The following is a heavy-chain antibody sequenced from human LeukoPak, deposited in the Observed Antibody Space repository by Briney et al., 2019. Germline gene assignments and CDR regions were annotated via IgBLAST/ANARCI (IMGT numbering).Heavy chain of an antibody. Sequence: SETLSLTCTVSGGSISSSSYYWGWIRQPPGKGLEWIGSIYYSGSTYYNPSLKSRVTISVDTSKNQFSLKLSSVTAADTAVYYCARLDGESKAHNSMVATGPKGAQAYYFDYWGQGTLVTVSS. CDR2: IYYSGST. V-gene: IGHV4-39*01. J-gene: IGHJ4*02. CDR3: ARLDGESKAHNSMVATGPKGAQAYYFDY. D-gene: IGHD5-12*01. CDR1: GGSISSSSYY.